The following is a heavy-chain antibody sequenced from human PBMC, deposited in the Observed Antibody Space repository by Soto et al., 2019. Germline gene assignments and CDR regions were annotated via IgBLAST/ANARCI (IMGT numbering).Heavy chain of an antibody. CDR3: ARDLSVYYDSSGYYYFGAFDI. Sequence: ASVKVSCKASGYTFTSYGISWVRQAPGQGLEWMGWISAFNGNTNYAQKLQGRVTMTTDTSTSTAYMELRSLRSDDTAVYYCARDLSVYYDSSGYYYFGAFDIWG. D-gene: IGHD3-22*01. CDR1: GYTFTSYG. J-gene: IGHJ3*02. V-gene: IGHV1-18*01. CDR2: ISAFNGNT.